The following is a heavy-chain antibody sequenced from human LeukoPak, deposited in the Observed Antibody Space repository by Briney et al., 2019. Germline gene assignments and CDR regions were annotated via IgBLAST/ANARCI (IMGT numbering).Heavy chain of an antibody. J-gene: IGHJ4*02. CDR2: IYYSGST. Sequence: PSETLSLTCTVSGGSISSSSYYWGWIRQPPGKGLEWIGSIYYSGSTYYNPSLKSQVTISVDTSKNQFSLKLSSVTAADTAVYYCASSIAARQGFDYWGQGTLVTVSS. CDR1: GGSISSSSYY. CDR3: ASSIAARQGFDY. V-gene: IGHV4-39*01. D-gene: IGHD6-6*01.